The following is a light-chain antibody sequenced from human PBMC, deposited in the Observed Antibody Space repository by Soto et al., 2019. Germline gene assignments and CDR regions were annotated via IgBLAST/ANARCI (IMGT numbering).Light chain of an antibody. J-gene: IGKJ5*01. CDR1: QSVSSY. V-gene: IGKV3-11*01. Sequence: EIVLTQSPDTLSLSPGETATLSCRASQSVSSYYLAWYQQKPGQAPRLLIYDAYNRATGIPARFSGSGSGTDFTLTISSLEPEDFAVYYCQQRSNWPPITCGQGTRLEIK. CDR2: DAY. CDR3: QQRSNWPPIT.